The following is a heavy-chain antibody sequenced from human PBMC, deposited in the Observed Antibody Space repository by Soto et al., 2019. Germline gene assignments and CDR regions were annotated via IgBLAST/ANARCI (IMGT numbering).Heavy chain of an antibody. Sequence: GGSLRLSCAASGFTFSSYGMHWVRQAPGKGLEWVAVIWYDGSNKYYADSVKGRFTISRDNSKNTLYLQMNSLRAEDTAVYYCAREGIAVATTWYYFDYWGQGT. CDR1: GFTFSSYG. J-gene: IGHJ4*02. CDR2: IWYDGSNK. CDR3: AREGIAVATTWYYFDY. D-gene: IGHD6-19*01. V-gene: IGHV3-33*01.